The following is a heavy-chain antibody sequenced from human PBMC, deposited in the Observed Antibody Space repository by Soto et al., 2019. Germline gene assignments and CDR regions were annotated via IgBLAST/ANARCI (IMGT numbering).Heavy chain of an antibody. D-gene: IGHD6-13*01. CDR2: IYYSGST. CDR1: GGSISSGDYY. CDR3: ARGMAAARTAWFDP. Sequence: SETLSLTCTVSGGSISSGDYYWSWIRQPPGKGLEWIGYIYYSGSTYYNPSLKSRVTISVDTSKNQFSLKLSSVTAADTAVYYCARGMAAARTAWFDPWGQGTLVTVSS. V-gene: IGHV4-30-4*01. J-gene: IGHJ5*02.